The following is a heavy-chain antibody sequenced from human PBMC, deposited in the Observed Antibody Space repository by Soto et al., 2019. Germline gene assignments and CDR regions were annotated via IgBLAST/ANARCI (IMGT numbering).Heavy chain of an antibody. Sequence: QVQLVQSGAEVKKPGSSVKVSCKASGGTFSSYAINWVRQAPGQRLEWMGGIMPIFGTANYAQKFQGRVTLTADESTATAYMELSSLGYDDTAVYYCAKSPGGLDGYNSDYYGLDVWGQGTTVTVSS. CDR1: GGTFSSYA. V-gene: IGHV1-69*01. D-gene: IGHD5-12*01. CDR2: IMPIFGTA. CDR3: AKSPGGLDGYNSDYYGLDV. J-gene: IGHJ6*02.